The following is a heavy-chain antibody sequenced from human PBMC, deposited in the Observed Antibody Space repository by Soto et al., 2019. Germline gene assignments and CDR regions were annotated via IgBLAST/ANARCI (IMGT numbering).Heavy chain of an antibody. CDR3: ARDAIQMATIPFDY. J-gene: IGHJ4*02. CDR1: GYTFTSYG. V-gene: IGHV1-18*01. Sequence: QVQLVQSGAEVKKPGASVKVSCKASGYTFTSYGISWVRQAPGQGLAWMGGISAYNCNTNYAQKLQGRVTMTTDTSTSTADLELRSLRSDDTAVYYCARDAIQMATIPFDYWVQGTLVTVSS. D-gene: IGHD5-12*01. CDR2: ISAYNCNT.